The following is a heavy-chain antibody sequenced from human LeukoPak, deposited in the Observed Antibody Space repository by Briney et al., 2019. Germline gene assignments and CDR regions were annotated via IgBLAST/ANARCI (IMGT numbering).Heavy chain of an antibody. CDR3: ARDGVYYYGSGSYFVY. V-gene: IGHV4-61*02. CDR2: IYHSGST. Sequence: PSETLSLTCNVSGASISNGYYYWSWVRQPAGKGLEWIGRIYHSGSTSYNSSLRSRVTISMDTSKNQFSLKLSSVTAADTAVYYCARDGVYYYGSGSYFVYWGQGTLVTVSS. J-gene: IGHJ4*02. CDR1: GASISNGYYY. D-gene: IGHD3-10*01.